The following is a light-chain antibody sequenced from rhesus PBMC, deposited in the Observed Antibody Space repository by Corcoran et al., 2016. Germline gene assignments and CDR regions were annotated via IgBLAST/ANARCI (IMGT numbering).Light chain of an antibody. CDR3: PQYRSRPFT. Sequence: DIQMTQSPSSLSASVGDTVTITCRARQGISSWVAWYQQTPEKAPRLLVDKETSFQSGVPSRFSGSGSVTDFTLTSSSLQSEDFATYCCPQYRSRPFTFGPGTKLGIK. J-gene: IGKJ3*01. V-gene: IGKV1-22*01. CDR2: KET. CDR1: QGISSW.